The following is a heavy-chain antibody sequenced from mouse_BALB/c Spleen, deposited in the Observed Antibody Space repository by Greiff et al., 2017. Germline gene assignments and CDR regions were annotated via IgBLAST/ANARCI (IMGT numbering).Heavy chain of an antibody. J-gene: IGHJ3*01. CDR1: GFTFSSYA. CDR3: ASQDSSLAY. CDR2: ISSGGSYT. V-gene: IGHV5-9-4*01. Sequence: EVKVVESGGGLVQPGGSRKLSCAASGFTFSSYAMSWVRQSPEKRLEWVAEISSGGSYTYYPDTVTGRFTISRDNAKNTLYLEMSSLRSEDTAMYYCASQDSSLAYWGQGTLVTVSA. D-gene: IGHD1-3*01.